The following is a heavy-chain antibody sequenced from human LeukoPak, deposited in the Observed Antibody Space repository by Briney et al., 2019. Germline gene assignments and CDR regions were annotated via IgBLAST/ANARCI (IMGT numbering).Heavy chain of an antibody. Sequence: PGESLKISCKGSGYSLTSYWIGWVRQMPGKGLEWMGITYPGDSDTRYGPSFQGQVTISADKSISTAYLQWSSLKASDTAMYYCVTRHYGSGSYYFDYWGQGTLVTVSS. J-gene: IGHJ4*02. CDR1: GYSLTSYW. D-gene: IGHD3-10*01. CDR2: TYPGDSDT. CDR3: VTRHYGSGSYYFDY. V-gene: IGHV5-51*01.